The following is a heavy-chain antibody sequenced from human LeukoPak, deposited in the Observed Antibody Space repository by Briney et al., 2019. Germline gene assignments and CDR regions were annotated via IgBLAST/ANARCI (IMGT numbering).Heavy chain of an antibody. V-gene: IGHV1-69*13. Sequence: SAKVSCKASGGTFSSYAISWVRQAPGQGLEWMGGIIPIFGTANYAQKFQGRVTITADESTSTAYMELSSLRSEDTAVYYCARDCTNGVCYLGYWGQGTLVTVSS. J-gene: IGHJ4*02. CDR1: GGTFSSYA. CDR2: IIPIFGTA. CDR3: ARDCTNGVCYLGY. D-gene: IGHD2-8*01.